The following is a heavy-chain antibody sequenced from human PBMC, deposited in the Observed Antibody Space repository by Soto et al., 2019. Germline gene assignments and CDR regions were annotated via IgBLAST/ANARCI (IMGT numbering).Heavy chain of an antibody. CDR1: GFTVDMYW. CDR2: MKPDGSED. Sequence: PGGSLRLSCAASGFTVDMYWMSWLRQAPGKGLEWVANMKPDGSEDYYVDSVKGRFTISRDSANNLLYLQMNSLRAEDTAIYYCVSGGGYVGGQGTQVTVSS. J-gene: IGHJ4*02. CDR3: VSGGGYV. D-gene: IGHD5-12*01. V-gene: IGHV3-7*01.